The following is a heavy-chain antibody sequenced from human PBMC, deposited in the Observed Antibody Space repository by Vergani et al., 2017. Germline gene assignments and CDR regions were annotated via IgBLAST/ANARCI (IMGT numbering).Heavy chain of an antibody. V-gene: IGHV1-18*01. Sequence: VQLVESGAEVKKPGASVKVSCKASGYTFTSYGISWVRQAPGQGLEWMGWISAYNGNTNYAQKLQGRVTMTTDTSTSTAYMELRSLRSDDTAVYYCARDYSARSYGYGSVGDYWGQGTLVTVSS. CDR1: GYTFTSYG. J-gene: IGHJ4*02. CDR2: ISAYNGNT. D-gene: IGHD5-18*01. CDR3: ARDYSARSYGYGSVGDY.